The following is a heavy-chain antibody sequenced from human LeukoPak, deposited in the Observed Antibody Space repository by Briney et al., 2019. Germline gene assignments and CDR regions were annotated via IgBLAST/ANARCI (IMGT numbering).Heavy chain of an antibody. CDR1: GGSISSSKW. CDR2: IYHSGST. Sequence: PSETLSLTCAVSGGSISSSKWWSWVRQPPGKGLEWIGEIYHSGSTNYNPSLKNRVTISVDKSKNQFSLKLSSVTAADTAVYYCARDPPYASGRTPFDPWGQGTLVTVS. D-gene: IGHD3-10*01. CDR3: ARDPPYASGRTPFDP. V-gene: IGHV4-4*02. J-gene: IGHJ5*02.